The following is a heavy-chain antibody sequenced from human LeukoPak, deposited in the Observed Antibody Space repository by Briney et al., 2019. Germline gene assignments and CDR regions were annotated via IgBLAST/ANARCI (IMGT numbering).Heavy chain of an antibody. J-gene: IGHJ4*02. Sequence: GGSLRLSCAASGFTFSSYEMNWVRQAPGKGLEWVSYISSSGSTIYYADSVKGRFTISRDNAKNSLYLQMNSLRAEDTALYYCARDRGSYFDYWGQGTLVTVSS. CDR3: ARDRGSYFDY. CDR1: GFTFSSYE. V-gene: IGHV3-48*03. CDR2: ISSSGSTI. D-gene: IGHD1-26*01.